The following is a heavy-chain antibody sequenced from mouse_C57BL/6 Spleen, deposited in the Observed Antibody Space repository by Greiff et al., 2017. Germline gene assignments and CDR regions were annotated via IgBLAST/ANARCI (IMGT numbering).Heavy chain of an antibody. Sequence: QVQLQQSGAELVKPGASVKISCKASGYAFSSYWMNWVKQRPGKGLEWIGQIYPGDGDTNYNGKFKGKATLTADKSSSTAYMQLSSLTSEDSAVYFCARWRVYYYGSSPHYYAMDYWGQGTSVTVSS. V-gene: IGHV1-80*01. D-gene: IGHD1-1*01. CDR2: IYPGDGDT. CDR1: GYAFSSYW. J-gene: IGHJ4*01. CDR3: ARWRVYYYGSSPHYYAMDY.